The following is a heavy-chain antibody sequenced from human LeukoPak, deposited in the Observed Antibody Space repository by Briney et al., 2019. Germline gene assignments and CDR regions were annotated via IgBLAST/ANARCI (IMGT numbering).Heavy chain of an antibody. J-gene: IGHJ6*02. D-gene: IGHD3-3*01. CDR3: ARDSDSYGMDV. V-gene: IGHV4-59*01. Sequence: SETLSLTCTVSGGSISSDYWSWIRQPPGKGLEWIGYIYYSGSTNYNPSLKSRVTISVDTSKNQFSLKLSSVTAADTAVYYCARDSDSYGMDVWGQGTTVTVSS. CDR2: IYYSGST. CDR1: GGSISSDY.